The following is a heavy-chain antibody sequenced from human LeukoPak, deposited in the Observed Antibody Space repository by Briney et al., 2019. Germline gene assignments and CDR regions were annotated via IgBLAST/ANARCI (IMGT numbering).Heavy chain of an antibody. V-gene: IGHV1-69*05. D-gene: IGHD1-14*01. J-gene: IGHJ4*02. Sequence: SVKVSCKASGGTFSSYAISWVRQAPGQGLEWMGGIIPIFGAANYAQKFQGRVTMTRDTSISTAYMELSRLRSDDTAVYYCARDSGTSYMPDYWGQGTLVTVSS. CDR3: ARDSGTSYMPDY. CDR2: IIPIFGAA. CDR1: GGTFSSYA.